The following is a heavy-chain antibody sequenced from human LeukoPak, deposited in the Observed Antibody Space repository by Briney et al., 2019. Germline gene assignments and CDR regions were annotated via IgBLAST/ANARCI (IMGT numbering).Heavy chain of an antibody. V-gene: IGHV3-48*03. J-gene: IGHJ4*02. Sequence: GGSLRLSCAAYGFTFSSYEINWDRQAPGKGLEWVSYISSSGSTIYSADSVKGRFTISRDNAKNSLYLQMNSLRGEDTAVYYCARSTSNYFDYWGQGTLVTVSS. CDR1: GFTFSSYE. CDR2: ISSSGSTI. CDR3: ARSTSNYFDY. D-gene: IGHD2-2*01.